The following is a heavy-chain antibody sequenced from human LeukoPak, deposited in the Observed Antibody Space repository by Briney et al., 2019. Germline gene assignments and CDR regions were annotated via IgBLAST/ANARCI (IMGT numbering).Heavy chain of an antibody. V-gene: IGHV3-23*01. J-gene: IGHJ4*02. Sequence: GGSLRLCCAASGFIFSDYAMNWVRQATGKGLEWVSSITASSGNTFYADSVKGRFTISRENSKNTLYLQMNSLRPEDTAIYYCANRYCSGGSCYFDNWGQGTLVTVSS. CDR1: GFIFSDYA. CDR3: ANRYCSGGSCYFDN. D-gene: IGHD2-15*01. CDR2: ITASSGNT.